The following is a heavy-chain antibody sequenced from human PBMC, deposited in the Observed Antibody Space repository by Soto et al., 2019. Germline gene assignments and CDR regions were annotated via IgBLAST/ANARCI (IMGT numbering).Heavy chain of an antibody. CDR2: IYYSGST. CDR1: GGSISSGGYY. CDR3: ARAHAPTLPFDY. V-gene: IGHV4-31*03. D-gene: IGHD2-15*01. J-gene: IGHJ4*02. Sequence: SETLSLTCTVSGGSISSGGYYWSWIRQHPGKGLEWIGYIYYSGSTYYNPSLKSRVTMSVDTSKNQFSLSLDSVTAADTAVYFCARAHAPTLPFDYWGQGTLVTVSS.